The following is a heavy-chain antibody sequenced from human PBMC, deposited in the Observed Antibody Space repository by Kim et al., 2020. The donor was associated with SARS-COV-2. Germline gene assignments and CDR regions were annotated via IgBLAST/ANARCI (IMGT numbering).Heavy chain of an antibody. D-gene: IGHD3-16*02. CDR2: ISWESGTR. Sequence: GGSLRLSCAASGFTFDDYPMHWVRQAPGKGLEWVSGISWESGTRGYADSVKGRFTISRDNAKNSLYLQMNSLRAEDTALYYCAKGGGIGSYQYYFDYWGQGTLVTVSS. J-gene: IGHJ4*02. CDR3: AKGGGIGSYQYYFDY. V-gene: IGHV3-9*01. CDR1: GFTFDDYP.